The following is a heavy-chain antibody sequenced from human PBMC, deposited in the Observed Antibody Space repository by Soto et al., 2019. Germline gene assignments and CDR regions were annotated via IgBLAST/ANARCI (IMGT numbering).Heavy chain of an antibody. CDR2: ISSSSSTI. Sequence: GGSLRLSCAASGFTFSSYSMNWVRQAPGKGLEWVSYISSSSSTIYYADSVKGRFTISRDNAKNSLYLQMNSLRAEDTAVYYCARDRFSSGDDAFDIWGQGTMVTVSS. CDR1: GFTFSSYS. D-gene: IGHD6-19*01. J-gene: IGHJ3*02. CDR3: ARDRFSSGDDAFDI. V-gene: IGHV3-48*01.